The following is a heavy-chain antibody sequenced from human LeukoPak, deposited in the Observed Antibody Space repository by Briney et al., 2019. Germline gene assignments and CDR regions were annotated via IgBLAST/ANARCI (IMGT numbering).Heavy chain of an antibody. D-gene: IGHD6-13*01. Sequence: GESRKISCKGSGYSFATYWIGWVRQMPGKGLEWMGIIYPGDSDTRYSPSFQGQVTISVDKSISTAYLQWSSLKASDTAMYYCARRTGYSSTVDYWGQGTLVTVSS. CDR2: IYPGDSDT. J-gene: IGHJ4*02. V-gene: IGHV5-51*01. CDR3: ARRTGYSSTVDY. CDR1: GYSFATYW.